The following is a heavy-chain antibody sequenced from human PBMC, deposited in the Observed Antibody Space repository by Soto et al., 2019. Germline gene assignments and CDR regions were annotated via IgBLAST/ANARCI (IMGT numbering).Heavy chain of an antibody. CDR1: GGSISSSSYY. D-gene: IGHD2-21*02. J-gene: IGHJ6*02. CDR2: IYYSGST. CDR3: ARRWGGDSTPPYSYYGMDV. V-gene: IGHV4-39*01. Sequence: SETLSLTCTVSGGSISSSSYYWGWIRQPPGKGLEWIGSIYYSGSTYYNPSLKSRVTISVDTSKNQFSLKLSSVTAADTAVYYCARRWGGDSTPPYSYYGMDVWGQGTTVTVSS.